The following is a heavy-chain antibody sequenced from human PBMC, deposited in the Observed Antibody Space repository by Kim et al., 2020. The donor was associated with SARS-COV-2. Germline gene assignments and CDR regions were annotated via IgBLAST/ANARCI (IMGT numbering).Heavy chain of an antibody. CDR1: GFTFSSYE. CDR3: ARTSIAAPPGAFDY. J-gene: IGHJ4*02. CDR2: ISSSGSTI. Sequence: GGSLRLSCAASGFTFSSYEMNWVRQAPGKGLEWVSYISSSGSTIYYADSVKGRFTISRDNAKNSLYLQMNSLRAEDTAVYYCARTSIAAPPGAFDYWGQGTLVTVSS. D-gene: IGHD6-6*01. V-gene: IGHV3-48*03.